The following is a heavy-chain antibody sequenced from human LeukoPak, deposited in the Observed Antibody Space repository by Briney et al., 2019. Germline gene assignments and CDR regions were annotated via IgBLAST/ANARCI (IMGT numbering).Heavy chain of an antibody. J-gene: IGHJ6*02. CDR3: ARLQRGYSRYYGMDV. CDR1: GGSFSGYY. V-gene: IGHV4-34*01. CDR2: INHSGST. D-gene: IGHD2-2*03. Sequence: SETLSLTCAVYGGSFSGYYWSWIRQPPGKGLEWIGEINHSGSTNYNPSLKSRVTISVGTSKNQFSLKLSSVTAADTAVYYCARLQRGYSRYYGMDVWGQGTTVTVSS.